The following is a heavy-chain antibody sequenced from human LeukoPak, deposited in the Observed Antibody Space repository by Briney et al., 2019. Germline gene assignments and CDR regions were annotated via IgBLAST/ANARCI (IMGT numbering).Heavy chain of an antibody. V-gene: IGHV1-69*13. D-gene: IGHD6-6*01. CDR3: ARGPSIAALFDY. CDR2: IIPIFGTA. J-gene: IGHJ4*02. Sequence: ASVKVSCKASGGTFSSYAISWVRQAPGQGLEWMGGIIPIFGTANYAQKFQGRVTITADESTSTAYMELSSLRSEDTAVYYCARGPSIAALFDYWGQGTLVTVSS. CDR1: GGTFSSYA.